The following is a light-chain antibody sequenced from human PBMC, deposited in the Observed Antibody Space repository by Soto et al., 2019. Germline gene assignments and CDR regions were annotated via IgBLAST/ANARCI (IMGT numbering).Light chain of an antibody. Sequence: QSALTRPASVSGSPGHSITISCTGTSSDVGGYNYVSWYQQHPAKAPKVMIYDVSNRPSGVSNRFSGSKSGNTASLTISGLQAEDEADYYCYSYTSSRTYVFGTGTKVNVL. J-gene: IGLJ1*01. V-gene: IGLV2-14*03. CDR2: DVS. CDR3: YSYTSSRTYV. CDR1: SSDVGGYNY.